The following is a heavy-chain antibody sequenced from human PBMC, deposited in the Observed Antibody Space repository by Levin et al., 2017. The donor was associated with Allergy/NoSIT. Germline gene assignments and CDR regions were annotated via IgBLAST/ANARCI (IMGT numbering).Heavy chain of an antibody. CDR2: INNDGTST. CDR3: ARDLHYSSGYYSGYYYGMYV. J-gene: IGHJ6*02. D-gene: IGHD3-22*01. V-gene: IGHV3-74*01. CDR1: GFTFSNFW. Sequence: GESLKISCAASGFTFSNFWMHWVRQAPGKGLVWVSRINNDGTSTYSADSVRGRFTISRDNAKNTVYLQMYSLRDEDTAVYYCARDLHYSSGYYSGYYYGMYVWGQGTTVTVSS.